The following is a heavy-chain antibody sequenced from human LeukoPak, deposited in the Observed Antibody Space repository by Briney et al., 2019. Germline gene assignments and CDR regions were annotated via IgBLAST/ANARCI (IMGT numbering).Heavy chain of an antibody. J-gene: IGHJ4*02. CDR2: ISTSGSTI. CDR3: ARWHGSGDYFDY. D-gene: IGHD5-24*01. CDR1: GFTFSSYE. Sequence: PGGSLRLSCAAPGFTFSSYEMNWVRQAPGKGLEWISHISTSGSTIYYADSVKGRFTISRDNAKNSVSLQMNSLRAEDTAVYYCARWHGSGDYFDYWGQGTLVTVSS. V-gene: IGHV3-48*03.